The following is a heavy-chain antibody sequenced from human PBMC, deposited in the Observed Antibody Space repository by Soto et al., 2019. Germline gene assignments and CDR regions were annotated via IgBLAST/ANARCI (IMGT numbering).Heavy chain of an antibody. CDR1: GFTFSSYG. CDR3: ARLYLYYGMDV. Sequence: GGSLRLSCAASGFTFSSYGMHWVRQAPGKGLEWVAVIWYDGSNKYYADSVKGRFTISRDNSKNTLYLQMNSLRAEDTAVYYCARLYLYYGMDVWGQGTTVTVSS. D-gene: IGHD3-16*02. J-gene: IGHJ6*02. CDR2: IWYDGSNK. V-gene: IGHV3-33*01.